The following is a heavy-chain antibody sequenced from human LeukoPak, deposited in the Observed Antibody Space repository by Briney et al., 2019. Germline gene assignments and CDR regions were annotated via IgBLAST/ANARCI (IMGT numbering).Heavy chain of an antibody. CDR2: IYSGGST. Sequence: GGSLRLSCAASGFTVSSNYMSWVRQAPGKGLEWVSVIYSGGSTYYADSVKGRFTISRDNAKNSLYLQMNSLRAEDTAVYYCARVNSYYDSSGYYYWFDPWGQGTLVTVSS. CDR1: GFTVSSNY. V-gene: IGHV3-53*01. CDR3: ARVNSYYDSSGYYYWFDP. J-gene: IGHJ5*02. D-gene: IGHD3-22*01.